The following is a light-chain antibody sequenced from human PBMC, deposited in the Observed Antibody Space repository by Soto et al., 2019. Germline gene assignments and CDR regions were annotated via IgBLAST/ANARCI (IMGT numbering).Light chain of an antibody. CDR2: GAS. CDR1: QSVSSSF. V-gene: IGKV3-20*01. J-gene: IGKJ4*01. Sequence: IVLTQSPGTLSLSPGERATLSCRASQSVSSSFLAWYQQKPGQAPRLLIYGASSRATDIPDRFSGSGSGTNFTLTISRLQPEDFATYYCQNFRSSAISFGGGTKVDIK. CDR3: QNFRSSAIS.